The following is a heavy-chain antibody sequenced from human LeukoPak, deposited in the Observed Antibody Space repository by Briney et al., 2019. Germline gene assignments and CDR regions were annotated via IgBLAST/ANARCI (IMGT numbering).Heavy chain of an antibody. D-gene: IGHD4-17*01. CDR1: GFTFSSYW. J-gene: IGHJ4*02. V-gene: IGHV3-74*01. Sequence: TGGSLRLSCAASGFTFSSYWMHWVRQVPGKGLVWVSRISTDGSSTSYADSVKGRFTISRDNAKNTLILQMNSLRTEDTAVYYCARGNSYGDFDYWGQGTLVTVSS. CDR2: ISTDGSST. CDR3: ARGNSYGDFDY.